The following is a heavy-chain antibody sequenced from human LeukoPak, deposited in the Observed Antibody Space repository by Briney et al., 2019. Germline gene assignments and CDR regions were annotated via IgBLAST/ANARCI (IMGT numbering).Heavy chain of an antibody. CDR3: ARGGYSRSWPRDYYYYYYMDV. Sequence: PHIGYHWSGLGPPPSRGGDGMGQINHSGSTNYNPSLKSRVTISVDTSTNQFSLKLISVTAADTAVYYCARGGYSRSWPRDYYYYYYMDVWGKGTTVTVSS. J-gene: IGHJ6*03. CDR2: INHSGST. CDR1: PHIGYH. D-gene: IGHD6-13*01. V-gene: IGHV4-34*01.